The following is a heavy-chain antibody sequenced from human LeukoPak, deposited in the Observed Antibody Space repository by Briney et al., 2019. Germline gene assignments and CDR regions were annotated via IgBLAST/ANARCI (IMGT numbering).Heavy chain of an antibody. CDR3: ARVATVTTPNYYYYYYMDV. CDR2: IYRGDST. V-gene: IGHV3-66*01. J-gene: IGHJ6*03. D-gene: IGHD4-17*01. Sequence: GGSLRLSCAASGFTFSSYTMNWVRQAPGKGLEWVSVIYRGDSTHYADSVKGGFTISRDDSKNTLYLQMNSLGAEDTAVYYCARVATVTTPNYYYYYYMDVWGKGTTVTISS. CDR1: GFTFSSYT.